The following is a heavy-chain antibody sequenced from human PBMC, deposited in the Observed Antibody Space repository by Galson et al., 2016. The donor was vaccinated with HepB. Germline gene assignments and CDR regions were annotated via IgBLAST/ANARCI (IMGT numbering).Heavy chain of an antibody. CDR1: GDSVSSNSAA. CDR2: TYYRSKWYN. V-gene: IGHV6-1*01. J-gene: IGHJ4*02. CDR3: ARQGDGEGVGLDY. Sequence: CAISGDSVSSNSAAWNWIRQSPSRGLEWLGRTYYRSKWYNDYAVFVKSRIIINPDTSKNQFSLQLSSVTASDTAVYYCARQGDGEGVGLDYWGQGTLVTVSS. D-gene: IGHD3-10*01.